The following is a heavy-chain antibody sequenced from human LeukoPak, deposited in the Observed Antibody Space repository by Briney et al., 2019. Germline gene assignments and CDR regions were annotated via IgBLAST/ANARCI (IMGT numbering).Heavy chain of an antibody. Sequence: RSSETLSLTCAVYGGSFSGYYWSWIRQPPGKGLEWIGEINHSGSTNYNPSLKSRVTMSVDTSKNQFSLELTSVTAADTAVYYCARASKEGTTVTRFDNWGQGTLVTVSS. V-gene: IGHV4-34*09. CDR1: GGSFSGYY. D-gene: IGHD4-17*01. J-gene: IGHJ4*02. CDR2: INHSGST. CDR3: ARASKEGTTVTRFDN.